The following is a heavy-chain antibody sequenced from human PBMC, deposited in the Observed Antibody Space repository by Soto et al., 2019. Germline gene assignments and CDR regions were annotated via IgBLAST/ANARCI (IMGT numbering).Heavy chain of an antibody. D-gene: IGHD3-22*01. Sequence: GGSLRLSCAASGFTFANAWINWVRQAPGKGLEWVGRIKSNTDGGTTDFAEPVNGRFALPRDDSNNMVYLQMNSLKIEDTAVYFCTTDTYIRIVTVRFDYWGNATLVTVSS. V-gene: IGHV3-15*07. CDR1: GFTFANAW. CDR3: TTDTYIRIVTVRFDY. CDR2: IKSNTDGGTT. J-gene: IGHJ4*01.